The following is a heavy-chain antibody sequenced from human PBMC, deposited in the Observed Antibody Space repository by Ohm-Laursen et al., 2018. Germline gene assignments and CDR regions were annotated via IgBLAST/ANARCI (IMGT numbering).Heavy chain of an antibody. Sequence: ASVKVSCKASGYIFTSYDVNWVRQATGQGLEWMGWMNPSSGHTDFAQKFQGRVTMTRNTSISTAYMELNSLRSEDTAVYYCARAPDYGGNSGGFDPWGQGTLVTVSS. D-gene: IGHD4-23*01. V-gene: IGHV1-8*01. CDR1: GYIFTSYD. CDR3: ARAPDYGGNSGGFDP. J-gene: IGHJ5*02. CDR2: MNPSSGHT.